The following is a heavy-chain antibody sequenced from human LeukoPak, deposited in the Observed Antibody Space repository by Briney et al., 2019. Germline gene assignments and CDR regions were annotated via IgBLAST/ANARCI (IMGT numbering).Heavy chain of an antibody. V-gene: IGHV3-9*01. CDR1: GFTFDDYA. CDR2: ISWNSGSI. Sequence: ALRLSCAASGFTFDDYAMHWVRQAPGRGLEWVSGISWNSGSIGYADSVKGRFTISRDNAKNSLYLQMNSLRAEDTALYYCAKDYGDYVRDAFDIWGQGTMVTVSS. D-gene: IGHD4-17*01. CDR3: AKDYGDYVRDAFDI. J-gene: IGHJ3*02.